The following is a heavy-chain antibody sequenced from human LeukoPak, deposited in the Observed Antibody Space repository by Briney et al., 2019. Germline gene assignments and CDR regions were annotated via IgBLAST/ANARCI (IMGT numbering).Heavy chain of an antibody. V-gene: IGHV3-23*01. Sequence: GGSLRLSCAASGFTFSSAAMTWVRQAPGKGLEWVSLIGSSGGSTYYADSVKGRFTISRDNSKNTLSLQMNSLRVEDTAIYYCAKDIQLSTWGLGTMATVSS. D-gene: IGHD5-24*01. J-gene: IGHJ3*01. CDR2: IGSSGGST. CDR1: GFTFSSAA. CDR3: AKDIQLST.